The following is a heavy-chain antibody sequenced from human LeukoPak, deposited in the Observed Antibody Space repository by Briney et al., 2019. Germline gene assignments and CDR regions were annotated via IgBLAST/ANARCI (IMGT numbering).Heavy chain of an antibody. D-gene: IGHD3-10*01. Sequence: GSLRLSCAASGFTFSSYAMSWVRQAPGRGLEWVSAISGSGGSTYYADSVKGRFTISRDNSKNTLYLQMNSLRAEDTAVYYCAKARYYYGSGSYRAYYFDYWGQGTLVTVSS. CDR2: ISGSGGST. CDR3: AKARYYYGSGSYRAYYFDY. CDR1: GFTFSSYA. J-gene: IGHJ4*02. V-gene: IGHV3-23*01.